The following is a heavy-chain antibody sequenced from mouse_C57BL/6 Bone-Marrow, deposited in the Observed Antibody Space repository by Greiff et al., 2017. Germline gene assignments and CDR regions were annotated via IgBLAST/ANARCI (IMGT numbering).Heavy chain of an antibody. Sequence: QVQLKQSGPELVKPGASVKISCKASGYTFTDYYINWVKQRPGQGLEWIGWIFPGSGSTYYKKKFKGKATLTVDKSSSTAYMLLRSLTSEDSAVYFCAKETYKGYWGQGTTLTVSS. CDR3: AKETYKGY. J-gene: IGHJ2*01. CDR1: GYTFTDYY. CDR2: IFPGSGST. V-gene: IGHV1-75*01. D-gene: IGHD5-1*01.